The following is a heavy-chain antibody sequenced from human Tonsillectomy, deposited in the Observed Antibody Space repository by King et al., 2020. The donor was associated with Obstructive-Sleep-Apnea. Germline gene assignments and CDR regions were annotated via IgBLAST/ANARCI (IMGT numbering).Heavy chain of an antibody. D-gene: IGHD4-23*01. Sequence: QLQESGPGLVKPSETLSLTCTVSGCSLSSSSYYWGWIRQPPGNGLELIWNIYYSGSTYYKPSLKSRVSISVDTSKNQFSLKLSSVTAADTAVYYCATGVGGNSAYWYFDLWGRGTLVTVSS. CDR2: IYYSGST. CDR3: ATGVGGNSAYWYFDL. CDR1: GCSLSSSSYY. V-gene: IGHV4-39*07. J-gene: IGHJ2*01.